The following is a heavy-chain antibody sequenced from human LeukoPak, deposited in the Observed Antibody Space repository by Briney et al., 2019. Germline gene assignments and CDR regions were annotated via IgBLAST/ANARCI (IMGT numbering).Heavy chain of an antibody. Sequence: PSETLSLTCTVSGGSISSYYWSWIRQPPGKGLEWIGYIYYSGSTYYNPSLKSRVTISVDTSKNQFSLKLSSVTAADTAVYYCARGAYYYDSSGYVYFDYWGQGTLVTVSS. J-gene: IGHJ4*02. CDR3: ARGAYYYDSSGYVYFDY. CDR2: IYYSGST. D-gene: IGHD3-22*01. V-gene: IGHV4-59*06. CDR1: GGSISSYY.